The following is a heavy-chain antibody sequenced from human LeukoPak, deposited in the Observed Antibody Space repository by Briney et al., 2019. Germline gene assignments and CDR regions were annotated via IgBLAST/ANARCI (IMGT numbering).Heavy chain of an antibody. V-gene: IGHV3-21*01. CDR2: ISSSSSSYI. J-gene: IGHJ4*02. Sequence: PGGSLRLSCAASGFTFSSCSMNWVRQAPGKGLEWVSSISSSSSSYIYYADSVKGRFTISRDNAKNSLYLQMNSLRAEDTAVYYCAREHSDYYDSSGYYGLFDYWGQGTLVTVSS. CDR1: GFTFSSCS. CDR3: AREHSDYYDSSGYYGLFDY. D-gene: IGHD3-22*01.